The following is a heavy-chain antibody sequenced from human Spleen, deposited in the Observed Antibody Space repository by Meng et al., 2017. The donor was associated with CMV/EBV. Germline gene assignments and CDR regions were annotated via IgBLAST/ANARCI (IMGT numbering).Heavy chain of an antibody. V-gene: IGHV2-70D*14. D-gene: IGHD4/OR15-4a*01. CDR2: IDWDDDK. CDR3: ARSYGGNDEIHFDY. J-gene: IGHJ4*02. Sequence: SGPTLVKPTQTLTLTCTFSGFSLSTSGMRVSWIRQPPGEALEWLARIDWDDDKFYSTSLKTRLTISKDTSKNQVVLTMTKMDPVDTATYYCARSYGGNDEIHFDYWGQGTLVTVSS. CDR1: GFSLSTSGMR.